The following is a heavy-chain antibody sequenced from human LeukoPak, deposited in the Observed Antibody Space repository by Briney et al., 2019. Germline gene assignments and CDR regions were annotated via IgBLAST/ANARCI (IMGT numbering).Heavy chain of an antibody. CDR1: GFTFSIYG. D-gene: IGHD1-26*01. V-gene: IGHV3-23*01. J-gene: IGHJ4*02. Sequence: PGGSLRLSCAASGFTFSIYGMSWVRQAPGKGLEWVSAISGSTYTTYYADSVKDRFTISKDKFKNTLYLQINKLRVEDTGVYYCASEGEAGAVTTLQYWGQGTLVTVSS. CDR2: ISGSTYTT. CDR3: ASEGEAGAVTTLQY.